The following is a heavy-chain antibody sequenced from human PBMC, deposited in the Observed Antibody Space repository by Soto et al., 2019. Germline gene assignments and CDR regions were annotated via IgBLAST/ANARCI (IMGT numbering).Heavy chain of an antibody. J-gene: IGHJ4*02. D-gene: IGHD3-10*01. CDR2: TSDAESRS. CDR1: GFTFSHYA. V-gene: IGHV3-30*04. Sequence: QVHLVESGGGVVQPGRSLRLSCAASGFTFSHYAMHWVRQAPCKGVEWMAITSDAESRSYYADSVRGRFTISRDNSKNTMYIEMNSLRDEYTAVVYCARGSGSGSFLMEYWGPAVLVTVSS. CDR3: ARGSGSGSFLMEY.